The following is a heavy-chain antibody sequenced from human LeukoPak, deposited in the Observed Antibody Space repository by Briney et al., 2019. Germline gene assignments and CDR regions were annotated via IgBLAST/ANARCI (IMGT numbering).Heavy chain of an antibody. CDR3: ATQYSGSFPYYYYSMDV. V-gene: IGHV4-61*01. Sequence: SEALSLTCAVSGGSVSSGSYYWSWIRQPPGKGLEWIGYIYYSGSTNYNPSLKSRVTISVDTSKNQFSLKLSSVTAADTAVYYCATQYSGSFPYYYYSMDVWGQGTTVTVSS. CDR1: GGSVSSGSYY. J-gene: IGHJ6*02. CDR2: IYYSGST. D-gene: IGHD1-26*01.